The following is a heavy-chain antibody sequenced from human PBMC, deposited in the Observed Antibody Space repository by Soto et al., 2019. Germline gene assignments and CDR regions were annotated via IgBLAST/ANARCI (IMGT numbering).Heavy chain of an antibody. J-gene: IGHJ4*02. CDR2: IYDIGST. V-gene: IGHV4-31*03. D-gene: IGHD1-26*01. CDR3: ASAKGRSFFDN. CDR1: GGSISSGGNF. Sequence: QVQLQESGPGLVKPSQTLSLTCTVSGGSISSGGNFWSWIRQHHGKGLEWIGYIYDIGSTYYISSLNSRVTISLDPSKHQFSLRLTSVTAADTAVYYCASAKGRSFFDNWGQGTLVTVSS.